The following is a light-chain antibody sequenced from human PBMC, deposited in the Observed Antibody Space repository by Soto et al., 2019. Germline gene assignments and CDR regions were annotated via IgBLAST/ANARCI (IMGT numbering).Light chain of an antibody. V-gene: IGLV2-14*03. CDR2: DVA. CDR1: SSDVGGSNF. CDR3: VSYTSSSTLEV. J-gene: IGLJ2*01. Sequence: QSALTQPASVSDSPGQSITISCTGTSSDVGGSNFVSWYQQHPGKPPKLIIYDVANRPSGVSNRFSGSKSGSTASLIISRLQTEDEADYYCVSYTSSSTLEVFGGGTKLTVL.